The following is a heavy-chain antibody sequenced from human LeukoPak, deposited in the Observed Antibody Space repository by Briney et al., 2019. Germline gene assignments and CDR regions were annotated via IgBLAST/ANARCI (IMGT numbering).Heavy chain of an antibody. CDR2: INPNSGGT. CDR3: ARDLYGGTSATFDY. Sequence: ASVKVSCKASGYTFNSYGISWVRQAPGQGLEWMGWINPNSGGTYYAQKFQGRVTMTSGTSISTAYMELSRLRSDNTAVYYCARDLYGGTSATFDYWGQGTLVTVSS. J-gene: IGHJ4*02. V-gene: IGHV1-2*02. D-gene: IGHD4-23*01. CDR1: GYTFNSYG.